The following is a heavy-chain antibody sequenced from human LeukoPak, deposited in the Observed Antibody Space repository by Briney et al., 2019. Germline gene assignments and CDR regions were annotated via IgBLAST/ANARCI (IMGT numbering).Heavy chain of an antibody. V-gene: IGHV6-1*01. J-gene: IGHJ4*02. D-gene: IGHD6-6*01. CDR3: ARGASRYFEY. CDR1: GDSVSSKSAA. CDR2: TYYRSQWYY. Sequence: SQTLSLTCAISGDSVSSKSAAWNWIRQSPSRGLEWLGWTYYRSQWYYDYAVSVKGRIVINPDTSKNQFSLQLNSVTPEDMAVYYCARGASRYFEYWGQGTLVTVSS.